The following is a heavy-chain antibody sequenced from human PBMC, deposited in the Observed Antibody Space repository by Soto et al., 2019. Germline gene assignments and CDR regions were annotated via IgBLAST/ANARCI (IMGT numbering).Heavy chain of an antibody. CDR2: IYYSGST. CDR1: GGSISDYY. V-gene: IGHV4-59*01. D-gene: IGHD3-22*01. Sequence: SETLSLTCTVSGGSISDYYWSWIRQPPGKGLEWIGFIYYSGSTHYNPSLKSRVTISVDRSKNQFALRLNSVTAADTAVYYCARYDSDEGDLDYWGQGILVTVSS. CDR3: ARYDSDEGDLDY. J-gene: IGHJ4*02.